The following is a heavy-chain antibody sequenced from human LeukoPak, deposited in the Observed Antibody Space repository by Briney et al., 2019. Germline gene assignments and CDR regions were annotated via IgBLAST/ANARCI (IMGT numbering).Heavy chain of an antibody. CDR3: ARDPAFDYYDSSGYSL. V-gene: IGHV3-48*03. CDR2: ISSSGSTI. D-gene: IGHD3-22*01. Sequence: GGSLRLSCAASGFTFSSYEMNWVRQAPGKGLEWVSYISSSGSTIYYADSVKGRFTISRDNAKNSLYLQMNSLRAEDTAVYYCARDPAFDYYDSSGYSLWGQGTLVTVSS. CDR1: GFTFSSYE. J-gene: IGHJ4*02.